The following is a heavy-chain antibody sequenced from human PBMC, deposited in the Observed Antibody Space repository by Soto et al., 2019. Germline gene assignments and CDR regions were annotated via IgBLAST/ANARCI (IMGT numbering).Heavy chain of an antibody. CDR3: ARVRSYYEDAFDI. D-gene: IGHD3-22*01. V-gene: IGHV3-21*01. J-gene: IGHJ3*02. CDR2: ISGSSSYI. CDR1: GFTFSSYS. Sequence: PGGSLRLSCAASGFTFSSYSMNWVRQAPGKGLEWVSSISGSSSYIYYADSVKGRFTISRDNAKNSLYLQMNSLRAEDTAVYYCARVRSYYEDAFDIWGQGTMVTVSS.